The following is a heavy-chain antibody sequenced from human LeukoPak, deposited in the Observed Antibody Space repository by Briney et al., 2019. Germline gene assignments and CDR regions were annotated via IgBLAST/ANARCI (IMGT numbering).Heavy chain of an antibody. CDR1: DGSISSYY. Sequence: SETLSLTCTVSDGSISSYYWSWIRQPPGKGLEWIGYIYYSGSTNYNPSLKSRVTISVDTSKNQFSLKLSSVTAADTAVYYCARGKDGYNRYFDYWGQGTLVTVSS. CDR3: ARGKDGYNRYFDY. CDR2: IYYSGST. V-gene: IGHV4-59*01. D-gene: IGHD5-24*01. J-gene: IGHJ4*02.